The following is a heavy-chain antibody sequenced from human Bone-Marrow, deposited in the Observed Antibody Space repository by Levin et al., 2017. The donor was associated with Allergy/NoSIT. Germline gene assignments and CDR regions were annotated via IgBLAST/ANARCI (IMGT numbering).Heavy chain of an antibody. CDR3: ARGHRVILQNKFYFYYDGMEV. CDR2: INDYGKA. J-gene: IGHJ6*02. D-gene: IGHD3-10*01. CDR1: GGSFTGYY. V-gene: IGHV4-34*01. Sequence: SETLSLTCAVYGGSFTGYYWSWIRQPPGKGLEWIGEINDYGKANYNPSLKGRVTISLDRSKNQFSLKLTSMTAADRAVYYCARGHRVILQNKFYFYYDGMEVWGQGTTVTVSS.